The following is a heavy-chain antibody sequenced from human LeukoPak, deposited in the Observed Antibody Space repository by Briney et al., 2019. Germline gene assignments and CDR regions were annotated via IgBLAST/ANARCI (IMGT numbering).Heavy chain of an antibody. CDR1: GFTVTSNF. V-gene: IGHV3-66*02. Sequence: HPGGSLRLSCAVSGFTVTSNFMSWVRQAPGKGLEWVSVMYDRGDTYYADSVKGRFTVSRDTSKNTLFLQLNNVGAEDTAVYYCAGRRADTYNFCFVYWGQGTLVTVSS. CDR2: MYDRGDT. D-gene: IGHD1-1*01. CDR3: AGRRADTYNFCFVY. J-gene: IGHJ4*02.